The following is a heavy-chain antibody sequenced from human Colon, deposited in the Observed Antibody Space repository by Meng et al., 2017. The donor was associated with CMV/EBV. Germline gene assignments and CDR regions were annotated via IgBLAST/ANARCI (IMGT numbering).Heavy chain of an antibody. CDR3: ARGKGRDGYNDSFDY. J-gene: IGHJ4*02. CDR2: VYSGGIT. D-gene: IGHD5-24*01. V-gene: IGHV3-53*01. CDR1: GFTVSSNY. Sequence: AASGFTVSSNYIAWVRQAPGKGLEWVSVVYSGGITYYADSVKGRFTISRDNSKNTLYLQMNSLRAEDTAVYYCARGKGRDGYNDSFDYWGQGTLVTVS.